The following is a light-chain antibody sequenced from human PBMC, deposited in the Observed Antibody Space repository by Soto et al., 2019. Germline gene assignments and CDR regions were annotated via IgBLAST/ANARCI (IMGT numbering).Light chain of an antibody. V-gene: IGKV3-11*01. CDR1: QSVSSY. CDR3: QQRSNWPPVT. Sequence: EIVLTQSPATLYLSPGERATLSCRASQSVSSYLLWYQQKPGQAPRLLIYDASNRATGIPARFSGSGSETDFTLTISSLEAEDFAVYYCQQRSNWPPVTFGQGTLLEIK. CDR2: DAS. J-gene: IGKJ5*01.